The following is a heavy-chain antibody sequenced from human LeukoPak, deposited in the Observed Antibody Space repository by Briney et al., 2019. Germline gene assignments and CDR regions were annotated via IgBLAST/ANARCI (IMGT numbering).Heavy chain of an antibody. CDR1: GGTFSSYA. Sequence: ASVKVSCKASGGTFSSYAISWVRQAPGQGLEWMGGIIPIFGTANYAQKFQGRVTITTDESTSTAYMELSSLRAEDTAVYYCARDSEGSSWYLGAQHWGQGTLVTVSS. CDR2: IIPIFGTA. J-gene: IGHJ1*01. D-gene: IGHD6-13*01. CDR3: ARDSEGSSWYLGAQH. V-gene: IGHV1-69*05.